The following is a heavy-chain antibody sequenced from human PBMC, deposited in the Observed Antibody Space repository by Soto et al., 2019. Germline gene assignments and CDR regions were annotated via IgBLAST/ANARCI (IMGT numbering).Heavy chain of an antibody. CDR2: IKQDGSEK. CDR1: GFTFSSYW. CDR3: ALIYYDFWSGYYGY. J-gene: IGHJ4*02. Sequence: PGGSLRLSCAASGFTFSSYWMSWVRQAPGKGLEWVANIKQDGSEKYYVDSVKGRFTISRDNAKNSLYLQMNSLRAEDTAVYYCALIYYDFWSGYYGYWGQGTLVTVSS. D-gene: IGHD3-3*01. V-gene: IGHV3-7*01.